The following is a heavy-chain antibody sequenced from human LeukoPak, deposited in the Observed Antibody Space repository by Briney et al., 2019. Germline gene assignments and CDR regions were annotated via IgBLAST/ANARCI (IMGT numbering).Heavy chain of an antibody. CDR1: GFTFSSYA. D-gene: IGHD2-15*01. Sequence: GGSLRHSCATSGFTFSSYAMHWVSQAPGKGLKWVAVISYDGSNKYYAECVKGRLTISRDNSKNTLYLQMNSLRAEDTAVYYCAKVRLYCSGGSSCYYHPFDYWGQGTLVTVSS. V-gene: IGHV3-30-3*02. J-gene: IGHJ4*02. CDR2: ISYDGSNK. CDR3: AKVRLYCSGGSSCYYHPFDY.